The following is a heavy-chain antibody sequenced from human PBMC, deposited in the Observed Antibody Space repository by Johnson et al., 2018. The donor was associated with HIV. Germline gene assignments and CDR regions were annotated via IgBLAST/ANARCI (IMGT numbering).Heavy chain of an antibody. CDR1: GFTFSSYG. J-gene: IGHJ3*02. CDR3: ARGSRYTYDNDDVYLLQAFDI. Sequence: QVQLVESGGGVVRPGGSLRLSCAASGFTFSSYGMHWVRHAPGKGLEWVAVISYDGSNKYYSDSVKGRFTISRDSSKNTLYLQMNSLRAEDTAVYYCARGSRYTYDNDDVYLLQAFDIWGQGTVVTVSS. CDR2: ISYDGSNK. V-gene: IGHV3-30*03. D-gene: IGHD3-16*01.